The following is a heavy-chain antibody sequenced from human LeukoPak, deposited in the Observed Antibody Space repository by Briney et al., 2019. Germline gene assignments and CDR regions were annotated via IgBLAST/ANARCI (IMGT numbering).Heavy chain of an antibody. Sequence: GESLKISCKGSGYSFTSYWIGWARQMPWKGLEWMGIIYPGDSDTRYSPSFQGQLTISADKSLSTADRQESSLMDSDTAMQFCARSLTARGSFALWGQGTLVTASS. CDR3: ARSLTARGSFAL. V-gene: IGHV5-51*01. CDR1: GYSFTSYW. CDR2: IYPGDSDT. D-gene: IGHD1-14*01. J-gene: IGHJ5*02.